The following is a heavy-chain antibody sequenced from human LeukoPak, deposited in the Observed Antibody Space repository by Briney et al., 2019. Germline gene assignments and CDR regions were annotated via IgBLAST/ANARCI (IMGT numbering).Heavy chain of an antibody. V-gene: IGHV3-30-3*01. CDR2: ISYDGSNK. CDR1: GFTFSSYA. CDR3: AREVLLWFGESDGPDY. J-gene: IGHJ4*02. Sequence: GGSLRLSCAASGFTFSSYAMHWVRQAPGKGLEWVAVISYDGSNKYYADSVKGRFTISRDNSKNTLYLQMNSLRAEDTAVYYCAREVLLWFGESDGPDYWGQGTLVTVSS. D-gene: IGHD3-10*01.